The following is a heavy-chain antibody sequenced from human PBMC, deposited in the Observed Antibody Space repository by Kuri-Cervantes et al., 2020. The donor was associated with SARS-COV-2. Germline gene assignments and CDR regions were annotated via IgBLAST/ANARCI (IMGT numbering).Heavy chain of an antibody. CDR1: GFTFSDYY. CDR2: ISSSGTTT. Sequence: GESLKISCAASGFTFSDYYMHWIRQAPGKGLEWVSYISSSGTTTYYADSVKGRFTISRDNAKKSLYVQMNSLRAVDTAVYYCARWVSGYYTGGDYWGQGTLVTVSS. D-gene: IGHD3-3*01. CDR3: ARWVSGYYTGGDY. V-gene: IGHV3-11*04. J-gene: IGHJ4*02.